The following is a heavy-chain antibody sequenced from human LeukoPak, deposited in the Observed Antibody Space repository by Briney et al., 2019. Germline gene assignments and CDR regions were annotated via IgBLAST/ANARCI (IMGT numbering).Heavy chain of an antibody. V-gene: IGHV3-23*01. D-gene: IGHD3-10*01. Sequence: GGSLRLSCAASGFTFSSYAMSWVRQAPGKGLEWVSAISGSGGSTYYADSVTGRFTISRDNSKNTLYLQMNSLRAVDTAVYYCAKDRPLRGVIIMPSGWGQGALVTVSS. J-gene: IGHJ4*02. CDR1: GFTFSSYA. CDR2: ISGSGGST. CDR3: AKDRPLRGVIIMPSG.